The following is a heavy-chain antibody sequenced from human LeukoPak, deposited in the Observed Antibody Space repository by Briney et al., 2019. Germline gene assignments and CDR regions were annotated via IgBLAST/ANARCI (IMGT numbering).Heavy chain of an antibody. CDR2: IQPDGSDK. D-gene: IGHD5-24*01. CDR1: GFTFKNYG. J-gene: IGHJ4*02. CDR3: AKRDSVPEFDK. Sequence: PGGSLRLSCAASGFTFKNYGMHWVRQAPGKGLEWVALIQPDGSDKYYADSVKGRFTISRDNSKNTVYLQMNSLRAEDTALYYCAKRDSVPEFDKSGQGTLVTVSS. V-gene: IGHV3-30*02.